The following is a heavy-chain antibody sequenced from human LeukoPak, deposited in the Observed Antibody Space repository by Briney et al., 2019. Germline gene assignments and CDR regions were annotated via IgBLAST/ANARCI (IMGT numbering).Heavy chain of an antibody. CDR1: GGSISSISSNNYH. CDR3: AREMGVVTAHGIDV. J-gene: IGHJ6*02. CDR2: IYYSGST. Sequence: SETLSLTCIVSGGSISSISSNNYHWGWIRQPPGKGLEWIGSIYYSGSTYYNPSLKSRVTISVDTSKNQFSLKLSSVTAADTALYYCAREMGVVTAHGIDVWGQGTTVTVSS. V-gene: IGHV4-39*02. D-gene: IGHD4-23*01.